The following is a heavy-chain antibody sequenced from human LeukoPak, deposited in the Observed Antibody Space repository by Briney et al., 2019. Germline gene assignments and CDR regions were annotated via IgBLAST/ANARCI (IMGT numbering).Heavy chain of an antibody. CDR3: ASESGSGSYLLY. CDR2: INSDGSST. V-gene: IGHV3-74*01. Sequence: GGSLRLSCAASGFTFSSYWMHWVRQAPGKGLVWVSRINSDGSSTSYADSVKGRFAISRDNAKNTLYLQMNSLRAEDTAVYYCASESGSGSYLLYWGQGTLVTVSS. CDR1: GFTFSSYW. J-gene: IGHJ4*02. D-gene: IGHD3-10*01.